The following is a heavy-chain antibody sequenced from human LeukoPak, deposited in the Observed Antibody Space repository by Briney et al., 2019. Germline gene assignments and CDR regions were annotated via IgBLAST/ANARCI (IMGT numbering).Heavy chain of an antibody. CDR3: AKDRDSSGYYQGGFDY. J-gene: IGHJ4*02. CDR1: GFTFSSYE. CDR2: ISSSGSTI. D-gene: IGHD3-22*01. V-gene: IGHV3-48*03. Sequence: PGGSLRLSCAASGFTFSSYEMNWVRQAPGKGLEWVSYISSSGSTIYYADSVKGRFTISRDNSKNTLYLQMNSLRAEDAAVYYCAKDRDSSGYYQGGFDYWGQGTLVTVSS.